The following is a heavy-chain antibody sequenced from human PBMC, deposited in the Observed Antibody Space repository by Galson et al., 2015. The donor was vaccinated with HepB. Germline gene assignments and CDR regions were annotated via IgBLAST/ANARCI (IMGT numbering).Heavy chain of an antibody. CDR3: ARNGHAEVGIDY. CDR2: ISSSSSHI. CDR1: GFTFSRYT. J-gene: IGHJ4*02. D-gene: IGHD2-8*01. Sequence: SLRLSCAASGFTFSRYTMNWVRQAPGKGLEWVSSISSSSSHIYYIDSVRGRFTISRDNAKSSLFLQMDSLRVEDTANYYCARNGHAEVGIDYWGQGSLVSVSS. V-gene: IGHV3-21*01.